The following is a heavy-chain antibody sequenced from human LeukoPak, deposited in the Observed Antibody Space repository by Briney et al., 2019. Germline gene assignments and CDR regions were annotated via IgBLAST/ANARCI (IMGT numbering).Heavy chain of an antibody. CDR3: ASRGYCSSTSCPDS. CDR2: ISYDGSNK. D-gene: IGHD2-2*01. J-gene: IGHJ4*02. Sequence: GGSLRLSCAASGFTFSSYAMHWVRQAPGKGLEWAAVISYDGSNKYYADSVKGRFTISRDNSKNTLYLQMNSLRVEDTAVYYCASRGYCSSTSCPDSWGQGTLVTVSS. CDR1: GFTFSSYA. V-gene: IGHV3-30-3*01.